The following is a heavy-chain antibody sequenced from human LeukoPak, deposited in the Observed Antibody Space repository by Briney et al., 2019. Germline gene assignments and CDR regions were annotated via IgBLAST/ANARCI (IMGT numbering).Heavy chain of an antibody. CDR3: AGKGDNSGYYYSD. CDR2: IYYSVTT. CDR1: GGSISSSSYF. D-gene: IGHD3-22*01. Sequence: PSETLSLTCTVSGGSISSSSYFWGWIRQAPGKGLEWIGTIYYSVTTYYNPSLKSRVTISVDTSKNQLSLKLTSVTAADTAVYYCAGKGDNSGYYYSDWGQGTLVTVSS. V-gene: IGHV4-39*01. J-gene: IGHJ4*02.